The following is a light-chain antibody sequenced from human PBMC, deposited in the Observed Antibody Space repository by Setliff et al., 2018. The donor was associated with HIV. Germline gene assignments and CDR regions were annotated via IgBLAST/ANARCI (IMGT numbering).Light chain of an antibody. Sequence: QPVLTQPRSVSGSPGQSVTISCTGTSSDVGGYKYVSWYQHHPGKAPKLMIYDVSKRPSGVPDRFSGSKSGNTASLTISGLQAEDEADYYCCSYAGSYTHYVFGTGTKVTVL. CDR3: CSYAGSYTHYV. J-gene: IGLJ1*01. CDR2: DVS. V-gene: IGLV2-11*01. CDR1: SSDVGGYKY.